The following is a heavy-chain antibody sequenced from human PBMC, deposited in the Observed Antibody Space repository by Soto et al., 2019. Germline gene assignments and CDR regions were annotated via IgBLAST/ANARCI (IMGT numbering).Heavy chain of an antibody. CDR3: AKAPRGIVVVPAAPPLPGFDP. D-gene: IGHD2-2*01. CDR2: ISGSGGST. V-gene: IGHV3-23*01. CDR1: GFTFSSYA. J-gene: IGHJ5*02. Sequence: EVQLLESGGGLVQPGGSLRLSCAASGFTFSSYAMSWVRQAPGKGLEWVSAISGSGGSTYYADSVKGRFTISRDNSKNTLYLQTHTLEAEATAVFSCAKAPRGIVVVPAAPPLPGFDPWGKGPLVTFSS.